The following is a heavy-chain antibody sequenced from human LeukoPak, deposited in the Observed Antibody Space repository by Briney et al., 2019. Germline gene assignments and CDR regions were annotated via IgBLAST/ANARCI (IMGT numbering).Heavy chain of an antibody. J-gene: IGHJ4*02. CDR1: GGSFSGYY. CDR3: ARGYCGGDCYPFDY. Sequence: PSETLSLTCAVYGGSFSGYYWSWIRQPPGKGLEWIGEINHSGSTNYNPSLKSRGTISVDTSKNQFPLKLSSVTAADTAVYYCARGYCGGDCYPFDYWGQGTLVTVSS. D-gene: IGHD2-21*02. V-gene: IGHV4-34*01. CDR2: INHSGST.